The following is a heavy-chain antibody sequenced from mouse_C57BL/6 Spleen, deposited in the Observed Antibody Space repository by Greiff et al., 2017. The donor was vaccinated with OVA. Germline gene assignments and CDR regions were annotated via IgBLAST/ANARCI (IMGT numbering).Heavy chain of an antibody. D-gene: IGHD1-1*01. CDR2: IYPGDGDT. V-gene: IGHV1-82*01. CDR3: ARLGDGSSYYAMDY. Sequence: QVQLQQSGPELVKPGDSVKISCKASGYAFSSPWMNWVKKRPGKGLEWIGRIYPGDGDTNYNEKIKGKATLTADKSYSTAYMQLSSLTSEDSAVYYCARLGDGSSYYAMDYWGQGTSVTVSS. CDR1: GYAFSSPW. J-gene: IGHJ4*01.